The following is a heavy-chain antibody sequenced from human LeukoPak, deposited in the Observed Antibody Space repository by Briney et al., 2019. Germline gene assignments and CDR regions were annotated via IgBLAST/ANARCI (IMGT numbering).Heavy chain of an antibody. CDR1: GFTFSSYG. CDR2: IRYDGSNK. Sequence: PGGSLTLSCAASGFTFSSYGMHWVRQAPGKGLEWVAFIRYDGSNKYYADSVKGRFTISRDNSKNTLYLQMNSLRAEDTAVYYCAKAPVLYDYSVHWGQGTLVTVSS. CDR3: AKAPVLYDYSVH. J-gene: IGHJ4*02. V-gene: IGHV3-30*02. D-gene: IGHD5/OR15-5a*01.